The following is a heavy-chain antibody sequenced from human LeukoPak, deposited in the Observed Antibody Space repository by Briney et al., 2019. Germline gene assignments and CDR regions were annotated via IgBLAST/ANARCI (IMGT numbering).Heavy chain of an antibody. Sequence: ASVKVSCKASGYTFTSYDINWVRQATGQGLEWMGWMNPNSGNTGYAQKFQGRVTITADKSTSTAYMELSSLRSEDTAVYYCARDQDEWAPFDYWGQGTLVTVSS. D-gene: IGHD2-15*01. CDR3: ARDQDEWAPFDY. CDR1: GYTFTSYD. J-gene: IGHJ4*02. V-gene: IGHV1-8*01. CDR2: MNPNSGNT.